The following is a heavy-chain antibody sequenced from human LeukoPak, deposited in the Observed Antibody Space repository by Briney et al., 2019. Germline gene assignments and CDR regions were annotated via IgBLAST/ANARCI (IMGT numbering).Heavy chain of an antibody. V-gene: IGHV1-2*02. CDR1: GYTFTGYY. Sequence: ASVKVSCKASGYTFTGYYMHWVRQAPGQGLEWMGWINPNSGGTNYAQKFQGRVTMTRDTSISTAYMELSRLRFDDTAVYYCARFTRGYYYDSSGYFDYWGQGTLVTVSS. J-gene: IGHJ4*02. CDR2: INPNSGGT. CDR3: ARFTRGYYYDSSGYFDY. D-gene: IGHD3-22*01.